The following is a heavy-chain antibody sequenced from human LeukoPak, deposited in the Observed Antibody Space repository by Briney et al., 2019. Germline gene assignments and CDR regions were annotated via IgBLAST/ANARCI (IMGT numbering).Heavy chain of an antibody. CDR3: AKDRCSNGIGCYYYYMDV. J-gene: IGHJ6*03. V-gene: IGHV3-30*02. CDR2: IQNDGSNE. D-gene: IGHD2-8*01. CDR1: RFTFRSYG. Sequence: PGGSLRLSCAASRFTFRSYGMHWVRQAPGKGLEWVAYIQNDGSNEHYADSVKGRFSISRDSSKNILYLQMNSLRAEDTAVYYCAKDRCSNGIGCYYYYMDVWGKGTTVTISS.